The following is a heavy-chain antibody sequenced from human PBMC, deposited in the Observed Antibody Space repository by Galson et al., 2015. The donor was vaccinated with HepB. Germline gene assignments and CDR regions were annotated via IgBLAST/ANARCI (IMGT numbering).Heavy chain of an antibody. CDR3: ARDFAPSPFGYYYYYMDV. J-gene: IGHJ6*03. CDR1: GFTVSRNY. CDR2: INSGGST. V-gene: IGHV3-53*01. Sequence: SLRLSCAASGFTVSRNYMNWVRQAPGKGLEWVSLINSGGSTYYADSVKGRFTISRDNSKNTLYLQMSSLRAEDTAVYYCARDFAPSPFGYYYYYMDVWGKGTTVTVSS. D-gene: IGHD3-10*01.